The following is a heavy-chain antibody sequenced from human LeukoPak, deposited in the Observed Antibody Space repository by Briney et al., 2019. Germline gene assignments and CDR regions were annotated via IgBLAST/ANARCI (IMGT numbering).Heavy chain of an antibody. Sequence: PSETLSLTCTVSGYSISSGYYWGWIRQPPGKGLEWIGYIYYSGSTNYNPSLKSRVTISVDTSKTQFSLKLNSVTAADTAVYYCARLRANYFDYWGQGTLVTVSS. V-gene: IGHV4-61*01. CDR1: GYSISSGYY. D-gene: IGHD3-16*01. CDR3: ARLRANYFDY. CDR2: IYYSGST. J-gene: IGHJ4*02.